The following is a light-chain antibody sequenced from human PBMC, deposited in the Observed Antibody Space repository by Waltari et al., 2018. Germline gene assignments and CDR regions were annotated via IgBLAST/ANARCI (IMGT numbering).Light chain of an antibody. V-gene: IGKV4-1*01. CDR2: MGS. CDR1: QTVLYRDNNKNY. CDR3: MEALQTPGT. J-gene: IGKJ4*01. Sequence: DIVMTQSPDSLAVSLGERATINCKSSQTVLYRDNNKNYLTWYQQKPGQSPQLLIYMGSNRASGVPDRFSGSGSGTDFTLKISRVEAEDVGVYYCMEALQTPGTFGGGTKVEIK.